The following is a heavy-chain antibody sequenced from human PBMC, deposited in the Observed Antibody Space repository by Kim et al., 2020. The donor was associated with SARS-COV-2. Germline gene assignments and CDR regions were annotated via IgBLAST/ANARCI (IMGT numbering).Heavy chain of an antibody. V-gene: IGHV3-15*01. CDR3: TTDIMVVATRASFDY. Sequence: GGSLRLSCAASGFTFNNAWMSWVRQAPGKGLEWVGRIKSKTDGGTTDYAAPVKGRFTISRDDSKNTLYLQMNSLKTEDTAVYYCTTDIMVVATRASFDYWGQGTLVTVSS. D-gene: IGHD5-12*01. CDR1: GFTFNNAW. CDR2: IKSKTDGGTT. J-gene: IGHJ4*02.